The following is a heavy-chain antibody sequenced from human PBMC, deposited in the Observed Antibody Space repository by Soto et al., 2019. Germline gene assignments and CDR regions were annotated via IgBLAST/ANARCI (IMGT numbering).Heavy chain of an antibody. V-gene: IGHV1-2*02. Sequence: ASVKVSCKPSGYSFSDYFIQWVRQAPGQGLEWVAWINPKTAATNYAKKFQGRVSLTWDTSSTTAYMELTRLRPDDTAVYYCARVKWGLNYYNGLDVWGQGTTVTVSS. J-gene: IGHJ6*02. CDR1: GYSFSDYF. CDR3: ARVKWGLNYYNGLDV. CDR2: INPKTAAT. D-gene: IGHD1-26*01.